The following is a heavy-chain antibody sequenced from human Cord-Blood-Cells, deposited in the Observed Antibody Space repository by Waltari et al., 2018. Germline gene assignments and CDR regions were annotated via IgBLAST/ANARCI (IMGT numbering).Heavy chain of an antibody. J-gene: IGHJ5*02. V-gene: IGHV4-34*01. D-gene: IGHD3-10*01. CDR2: INHSGST. CDR1: GGSFSGYY. Sequence: QVQLQQWGAGLLKPSETLSLTCAVYGGSFSGYYWSGSRQPPGKGLEWIGEINHSGSTNYNPSLKSRVTISVDTSKNQFSLKLSSVTAADTAVYYCARGGEDNWFDPWGQGTLVTVSS. CDR3: ARGGEDNWFDP.